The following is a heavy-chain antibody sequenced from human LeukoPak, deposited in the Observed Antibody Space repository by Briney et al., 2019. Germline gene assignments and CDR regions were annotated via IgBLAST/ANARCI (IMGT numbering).Heavy chain of an antibody. J-gene: IGHJ1*01. CDR3: VILHHYAE. Sequence: PGGSLRLSCAASGFPFSTYDMNWVGPAPGKGLEWVSGISGSAYSTYYAYSVWGRFTVSRDNSKKTLYLQMHSLRVEETAVYYCVILHHYAEWGQGTLVTVSS. CDR2: ISGSAYST. CDR1: GFPFSTYD. D-gene: IGHD2-2*01. V-gene: IGHV3-23*01.